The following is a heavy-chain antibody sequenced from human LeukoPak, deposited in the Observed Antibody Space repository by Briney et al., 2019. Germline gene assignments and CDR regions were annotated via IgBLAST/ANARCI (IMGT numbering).Heavy chain of an antibody. D-gene: IGHD5-24*01. J-gene: IGHJ4*02. CDR1: GFTFSSYA. CDR2: ISYDESNK. V-gene: IGHV3-30*04. Sequence: GGSLRLSCAASGFTFSSYAMHWVRQAPGKGLEWVAVISYDESNKYYADSVKGRFTISRDNSKNTLYLQMNSLRAEDTAVYYCARERDGYNFYYFDYWGQGTLVTVSS. CDR3: ARERDGYNFYYFDY.